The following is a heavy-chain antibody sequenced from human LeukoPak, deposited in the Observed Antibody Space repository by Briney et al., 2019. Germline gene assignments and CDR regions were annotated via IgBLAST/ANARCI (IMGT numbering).Heavy chain of an antibody. CDR1: GGSISSYY. J-gene: IGHJ6*02. CDR3: AREREGYHYGMDV. Sequence: SETLSLTCTVSGGSISSYYWSWIRQPPGKGLEWIGYIYYSGSTNYNPSLKSRVTISVDTSKNQISLKLSSVTAADTAVYYCAREREGYHYGMDVWGQGTTVTVSS. V-gene: IGHV4-59*01. CDR2: IYYSGST. D-gene: IGHD2-2*01.